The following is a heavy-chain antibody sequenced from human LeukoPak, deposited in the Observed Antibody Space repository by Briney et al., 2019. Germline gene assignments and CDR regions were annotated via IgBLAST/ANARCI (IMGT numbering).Heavy chain of an antibody. CDR3: ARRNAMDV. CDR1: GGSISSSSYY. CDR2: IYYSGST. V-gene: IGHV4-39*01. Sequence: SETLSLTCTVSGGSISSSSYYWGWIRQPPGKGLEWIGSIYYSGSTYYNPSLKSRVTISVDTSKNQFSLKLSSVTAADTAVYYCARRNAMDVWGQGTTVIVFS. J-gene: IGHJ6*02.